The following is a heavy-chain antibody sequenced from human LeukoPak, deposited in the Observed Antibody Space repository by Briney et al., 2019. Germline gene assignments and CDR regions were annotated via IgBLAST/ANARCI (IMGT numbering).Heavy chain of an antibody. D-gene: IGHD3-9*01. CDR1: GGSISSSSYY. CDR3: ARDYGQGKLRYFDWEPSDAFDI. Sequence: PSETLSLTCTVSGGSISSSSYYWGWIRQPPGKGLEWIGSIYYSGSTYYNPSLKSRVTISVDTSKNQFSLKLSSVTAADTAVYYCARDYGQGKLRYFDWEPSDAFDIWGQGTMVTVSS. CDR2: IYYSGST. J-gene: IGHJ3*02. V-gene: IGHV4-39*07.